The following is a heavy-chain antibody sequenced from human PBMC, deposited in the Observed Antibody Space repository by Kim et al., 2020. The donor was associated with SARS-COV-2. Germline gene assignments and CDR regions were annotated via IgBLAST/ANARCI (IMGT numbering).Heavy chain of an antibody. J-gene: IGHJ5*02. CDR2: INPDSGGT. CDR1: GYSFTDYY. V-gene: IGHV1-2*02. D-gene: IGHD2-15*01. CDR3: ARALGYCRGGSCYP. Sequence: ASVKVSCKASGYSFTDYYVHWVRQAPGQGLEWMGWINPDSGGTKYAQKFQGRVTMTTDMSISTAYMEVRSLRSDDMAVYFCARALGYCRGGSCYPWGQGT.